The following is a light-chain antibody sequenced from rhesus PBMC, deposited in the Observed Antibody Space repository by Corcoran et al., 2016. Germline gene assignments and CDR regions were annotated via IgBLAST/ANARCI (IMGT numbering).Light chain of an antibody. V-gene: IGKV1-38*01. Sequence: DIQLTQSPSSLSASVGDRVTITCRASQGISSYLAWYQQKPGKAPKLLIYDASNLQSGVPSRFRGSGSVTDFTLTISSLQPEDFAAYYCQQRNSYPPTFGGGTKVEIK. CDR3: QQRNSYPPT. J-gene: IGKJ4*01. CDR2: DAS. CDR1: QGISSY.